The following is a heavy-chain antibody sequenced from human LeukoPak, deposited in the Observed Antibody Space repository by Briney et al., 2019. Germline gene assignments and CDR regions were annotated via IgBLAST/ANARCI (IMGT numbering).Heavy chain of an antibody. V-gene: IGHV4-39*07. J-gene: IGHJ4*02. CDR2: IYYSGST. Sequence: SETLSLACTVSGGSISSSSDYWGWIRQPPGKGLEWIGSIYYSGSTYYNPSLKSRVTISVDTSKNQFSLKLSSVTAADTAVYYCASYFDYWGQGTLVTVSS. CDR3: ASYFDY. CDR1: GGSISSSSDY.